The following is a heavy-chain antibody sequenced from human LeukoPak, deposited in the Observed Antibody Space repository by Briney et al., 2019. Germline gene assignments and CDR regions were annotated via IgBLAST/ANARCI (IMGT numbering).Heavy chain of an antibody. CDR2: IYYSGST. V-gene: IGHV4-39*07. J-gene: IGHJ3*02. CDR3: ARSLITMVRGVGFAFDI. CDR1: GGSISSSSYY. D-gene: IGHD3-10*01. Sequence: PSETLSLTCTVSGGSISSSSYYWGWIRQPPGKGLEWIGSIYYSGSTYYNPSLKSRVTISVDTSKNQFSLKLSSVTAADTAVYYCARSLITMVRGVGFAFDIWGQGTMVTVSS.